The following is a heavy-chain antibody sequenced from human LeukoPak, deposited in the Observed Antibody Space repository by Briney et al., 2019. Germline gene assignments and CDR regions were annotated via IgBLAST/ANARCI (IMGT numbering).Heavy chain of an antibody. Sequence: GGSLRLSCAASGFTFSSYSMNWVRQAPGKGLEWVSYISSSSSTIYYADSVKGRFTISRDNAKNSLYLQMNSLRAEDTAVYYCAKDNAADYLDYWGQGTLVTVSS. CDR3: AKDNAADYLDY. J-gene: IGHJ4*02. CDR2: ISSSSSTI. V-gene: IGHV3-48*01. CDR1: GFTFSSYS. D-gene: IGHD2-15*01.